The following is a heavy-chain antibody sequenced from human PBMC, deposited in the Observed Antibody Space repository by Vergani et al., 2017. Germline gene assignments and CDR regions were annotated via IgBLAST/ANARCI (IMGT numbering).Heavy chain of an antibody. CDR1: GYTFTNFG. V-gene: IGHV1-18*01. CDR2: ISGHNDDR. Sequence: QVQLVQSGAEVKKPGASVRVSCKASGYTFTNFGINWVRQAPGQGLEWMGWISGHNDDRTYAQKFQGRVSITTDTSTATAYMELRSLESDDTAVYYCARDGNYYDIAFDFWGRGTLVTVSS. D-gene: IGHD3-22*01. CDR3: ARDGNYYDIAFDF. J-gene: IGHJ2*01.